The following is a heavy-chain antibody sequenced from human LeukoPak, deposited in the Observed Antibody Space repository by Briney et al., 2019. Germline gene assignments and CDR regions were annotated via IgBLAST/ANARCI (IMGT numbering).Heavy chain of an antibody. J-gene: IGHJ5*02. D-gene: IGHD2-21*02. CDR2: INHSGST. V-gene: IGHV4-34*01. CDR1: GGSFSGYY. Sequence: PSETLSLTCAVCGGSFSGYYWSWIRQPPGKGLEWIGEINHSGSTNYNPSLKSRVTISVDTSKNQFSLKLSSVTAADTAVYYCARQKMVTASNWFDPWGQGTLVTVSS. CDR3: ARQKMVTASNWFDP.